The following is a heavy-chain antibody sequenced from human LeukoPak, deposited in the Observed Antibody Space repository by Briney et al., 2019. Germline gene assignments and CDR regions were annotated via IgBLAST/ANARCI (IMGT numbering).Heavy chain of an antibody. V-gene: IGHV3-9*01. J-gene: IGHJ4*02. D-gene: IGHD5-18*01. Sequence: GRSLRLSCAASGFTFDDYAMHWVRQAPGKGLEWVSGISWNSGSIGYADSVKGRFTISRDNAKNSLYLQMNRLRAEDTALYYCAKGYSYGYVIDYWGQGTLVTVSS. CDR3: AKGYSYGYVIDY. CDR1: GFTFDDYA. CDR2: ISWNSGSI.